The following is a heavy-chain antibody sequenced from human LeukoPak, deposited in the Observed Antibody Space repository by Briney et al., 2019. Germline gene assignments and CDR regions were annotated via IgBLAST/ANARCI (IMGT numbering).Heavy chain of an antibody. Sequence: GGSLRLSCTASGFTFGDYAMSWFCQAPGKGLEWVGFIRSKAYGGTTEYAASVKGRFTISRDDSKSIAYLQMNSLKTEDTAVYYCTRVRVRSDDTAMVPFDYWGQGTLVTVSS. CDR3: TRVRVRSDDTAMVPFDY. CDR1: GFTFGDYA. V-gene: IGHV3-49*03. CDR2: IRSKAYGGTT. D-gene: IGHD5-18*01. J-gene: IGHJ4*02.